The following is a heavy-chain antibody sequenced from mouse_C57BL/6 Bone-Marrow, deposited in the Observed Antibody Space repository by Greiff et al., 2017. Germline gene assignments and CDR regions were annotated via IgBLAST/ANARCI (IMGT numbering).Heavy chain of an antibody. CDR1: GFTFSDYG. CDR2: ISSGSSTI. CDR3: ARTYSNYEDYAMDY. J-gene: IGHJ4*01. D-gene: IGHD2-5*01. V-gene: IGHV5-17*01. Sequence: EVKVVESGGGLVKPGGSLKLSCAASGFTFSDYGMHWVRQAPEKGLEWVAYISSGSSTIYYADTVKGRFTISRDHAKNTLFLQMTSLRSEDTAMYYCARTYSNYEDYAMDYWGQGTSVTVSS.